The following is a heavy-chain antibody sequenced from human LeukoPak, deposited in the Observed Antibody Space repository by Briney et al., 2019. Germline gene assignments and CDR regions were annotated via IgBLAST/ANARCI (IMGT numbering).Heavy chain of an antibody. J-gene: IGHJ4*02. D-gene: IGHD6-19*01. CDR3: TAQGGWYIDY. Sequence: SETLSLTCGVSGGSISSGIRWSWVRQPPGKGLEWIGEIHHEGSTKYSPSLKSRVTISVDKSKNQFSLKLNSVTAADTAAYYCTAQGGWYIDYWGQGTLVTVSS. CDR1: GGSISSGIR. CDR2: IHHEGST. V-gene: IGHV4/OR15-8*01.